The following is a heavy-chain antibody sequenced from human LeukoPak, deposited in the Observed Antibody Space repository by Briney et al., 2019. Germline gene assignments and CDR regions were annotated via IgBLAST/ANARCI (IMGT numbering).Heavy chain of an antibody. CDR1: GFTFSSYW. V-gene: IGHV3-7*03. CDR2: IKQDGSEK. CDR3: ARDLMGIAYRGAFYY. Sequence: GGSLRLSCAASGFTFSSYWMSWVRQAPGKGLEWVANIKQDGSEKYYVDSVKGRFTISRDNAKNSLYLQMNSLRAEDTAVYYCARDLMGIAYRGAFYYWGQGTLVTVSS. D-gene: IGHD6-13*01. J-gene: IGHJ4*02.